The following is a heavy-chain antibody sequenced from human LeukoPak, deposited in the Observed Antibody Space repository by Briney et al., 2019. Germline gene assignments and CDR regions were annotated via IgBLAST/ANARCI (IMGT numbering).Heavy chain of an antibody. CDR2: IKQDGSEK. V-gene: IGHV3-7*01. CDR3: ARKDYMDV. CDR1: GFIYSSYW. J-gene: IGHJ6*03. Sequence: GGSLRLSCAASGFIYSSYWMTWVRQAPGKGLEWVANIKQDGSEKYDVDSVKGRFTISRDNAQNSLYLQMNGLRAEDTAVYYCARKDYMDVWGKGTTVTVSS.